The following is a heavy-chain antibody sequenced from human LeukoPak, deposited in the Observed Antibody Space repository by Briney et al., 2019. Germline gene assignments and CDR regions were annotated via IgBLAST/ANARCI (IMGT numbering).Heavy chain of an antibody. Sequence: GGSLRLSCAASGFTFSNAWMSWVRQAPGKGLEWVGRIKSKTDGGTTDYAAPVKGRFTISRDDSKNTLYLQMNSLKTEDTAVYYCTTSLTNSGYDLVGDYYYYMDVWGKGTTVTVSS. CDR3: TTSLTNSGYDLVGDYYYYMDV. CDR2: IKSKTDGGTT. V-gene: IGHV3-15*01. D-gene: IGHD5-12*01. J-gene: IGHJ6*03. CDR1: GFTFSNAW.